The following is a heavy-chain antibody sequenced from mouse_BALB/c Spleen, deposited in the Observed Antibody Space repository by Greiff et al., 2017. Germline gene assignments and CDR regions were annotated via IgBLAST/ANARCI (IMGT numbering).Heavy chain of an antibody. J-gene: IGHJ3*01. D-gene: IGHD2-4*01. Sequence: VQLQQSGAELVKPGASVKLSCKASGYTFTSYDINWVRQRPEQGLEWIGWIFPGDGSTKYNEKFKGKATLTTDKSSSTAYMQLSRLTSEDSAVYFCAGRATRITTGFAYGGQGTLVTVSA. CDR2: IFPGDGST. CDR1: GYTFTSYD. V-gene: IGHV1-85*01. CDR3: AGRATRITTGFAY.